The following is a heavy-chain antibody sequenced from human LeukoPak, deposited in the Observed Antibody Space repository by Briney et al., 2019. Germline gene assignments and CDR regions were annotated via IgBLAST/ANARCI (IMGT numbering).Heavy chain of an antibody. Sequence: SETLSLTCTVSGGSISSSSYYWGWLRQPPGKGLEWIGSIYYSGSTYYNPSLKSRVTISVDTSKNQFSLKLSSVTAADTAVYYCARRLTMVRGVINAGFDPWGQGTLVTVSS. CDR2: IYYSGST. CDR1: GGSISSSSYY. J-gene: IGHJ5*02. D-gene: IGHD3-10*01. CDR3: ARRLTMVRGVINAGFDP. V-gene: IGHV4-39*01.